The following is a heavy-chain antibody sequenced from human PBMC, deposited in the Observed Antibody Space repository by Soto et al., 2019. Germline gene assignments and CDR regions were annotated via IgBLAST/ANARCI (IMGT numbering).Heavy chain of an antibody. J-gene: IGHJ4*02. CDR1: GFTFSSHG. D-gene: IGHD4-17*01. CDR3: AIDPPGGDYWAGFQY. CDR2: ISYDGGNE. V-gene: IGHV3-30*03. Sequence: HVQLVESGGDVVQPGRSLKLSCAASGFTFSSHGMHWIRQAPGKGLEWVAVISYDGGNENYADSVKGRFTISRDNSKNRLYLQVNSLRPEDTAVYFCAIDPPGGDYWAGFQYWGQGTRVTVSS.